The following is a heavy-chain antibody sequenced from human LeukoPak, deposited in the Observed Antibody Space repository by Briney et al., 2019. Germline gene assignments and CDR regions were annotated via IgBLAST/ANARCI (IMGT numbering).Heavy chain of an antibody. CDR2: ISSSSSYI. J-gene: IGHJ4*02. CDR3: ARESSSGWYYGNDY. V-gene: IGHV3-21*01. CDR1: GFTFSSYS. Sequence: GGSLRLSCAASGFTFSSYSMTWVRQAPGKGLEWVSSISSSSSYIYYADSVKGRFTISRDNAKNSLYLQMNSLRAEDTAVYYCARESSSGWYYGNDYWGQGTLVTVSS. D-gene: IGHD6-19*01.